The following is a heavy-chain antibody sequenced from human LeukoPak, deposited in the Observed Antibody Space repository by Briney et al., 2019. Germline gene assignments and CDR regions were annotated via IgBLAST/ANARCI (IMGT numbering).Heavy chain of an antibody. Sequence: PGGSLRLSCAASGFTVSNKYMSWARQAPGKGPEWVAMIYSGGPTHYADSVKGRFSISRDNSKNTLYLQMNGLRVEDTAVYYCARGFEAGNRFDPWGQGTLVTVSS. CDR3: ARGFEAGNRFDP. V-gene: IGHV3-66*02. CDR1: GFTVSNKY. CDR2: IYSGGPT. D-gene: IGHD1-14*01. J-gene: IGHJ5*02.